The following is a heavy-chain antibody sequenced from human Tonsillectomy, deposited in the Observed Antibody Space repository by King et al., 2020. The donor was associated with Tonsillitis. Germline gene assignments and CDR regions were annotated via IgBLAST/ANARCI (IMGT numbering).Heavy chain of an antibody. Sequence: QLVQSGGGVVQPGGSLRLSCAASGFTFSSYGMYWVRQAPGKGLEWAALIWYDGSNKYYTDSVKGRFTISRDNSKNTLYLQMNSLRAEDTAVYYCARMAYGSGGSWYGIDYWGQGTLVTVSS. V-gene: IGHV3-33*01. J-gene: IGHJ4*02. CDR3: ARMAYGSGGSWYGIDY. D-gene: IGHD2-15*01. CDR1: GFTFSSYG. CDR2: IWYDGSNK.